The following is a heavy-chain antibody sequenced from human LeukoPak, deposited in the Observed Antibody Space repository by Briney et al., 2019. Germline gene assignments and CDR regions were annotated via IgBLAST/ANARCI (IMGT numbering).Heavy chain of an antibody. CDR1: GFTFSSYG. CDR2: IWYDGSNK. J-gene: IGHJ4*02. CDR3: ARDATLRIAVAAY. Sequence: GGSLRLSCAASGFTFSSYGMHWVRQAPGKGLEWVAVIWYDGSNKYYADSVKGRFTISRDNSKNTLYLQTNSLRAEDTAVYYCARDATLRIAVAAYWGEGTLVTVSS. D-gene: IGHD6-19*01. V-gene: IGHV3-33*01.